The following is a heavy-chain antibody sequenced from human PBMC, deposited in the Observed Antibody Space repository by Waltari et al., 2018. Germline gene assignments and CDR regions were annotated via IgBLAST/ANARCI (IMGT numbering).Heavy chain of an antibody. CDR1: GYTLTELS. V-gene: IGHV1-24*01. Sequence: QVQLVQSGAEVKKPGASVKVSCKVSGYTLTELSMHWVRQAPGKGLEWMGGLEPEDGETIYAQKSQGRVTMTEDTSTDTAYMELSSLRSEDTAVYYCATHIGDCSSTSCYTFDYWGQGTLVTVSS. CDR2: LEPEDGET. CDR3: ATHIGDCSSTSCYTFDY. J-gene: IGHJ4*02. D-gene: IGHD2-2*02.